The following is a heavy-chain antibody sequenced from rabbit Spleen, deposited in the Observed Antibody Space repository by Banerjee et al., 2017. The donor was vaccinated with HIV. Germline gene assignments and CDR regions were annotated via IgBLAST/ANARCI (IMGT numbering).Heavy chain of an antibody. D-gene: IGHD3-1*01. CDR1: GFSFSSYW. V-gene: IGHV1S40*01. J-gene: IGHJ6*01. CDR2: INTGSSGST. Sequence: QSLEESGGDLVKPGASLTLTCTASGFSFSSYWIYWVRQAPGKGLEWIGCINTGSSGSTVFASWPSARFTGSKTSSTTVPLQMTSLTATDTAPYFCARWGGLWGQGTLVTVS. CDR3: ARWGGL.